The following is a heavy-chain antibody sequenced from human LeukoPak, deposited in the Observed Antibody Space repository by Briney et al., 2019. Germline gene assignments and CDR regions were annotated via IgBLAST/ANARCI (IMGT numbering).Heavy chain of an antibody. Sequence: SLKVSCKASGGTFSSYAISWVRHTPGQGLEWIGEIIPIFVTANYAQKFQGRVTMTADESTSTAYMELSSLRSEDTAVYYCARRGVAAAGIRYYYYGMDVWGQGTTVTVSS. CDR3: ARRGVAAAGIRYYYYGMDV. V-gene: IGHV1-69*13. J-gene: IGHJ6*02. CDR2: IIPIFVTA. D-gene: IGHD6-13*01. CDR1: GGTFSSYA.